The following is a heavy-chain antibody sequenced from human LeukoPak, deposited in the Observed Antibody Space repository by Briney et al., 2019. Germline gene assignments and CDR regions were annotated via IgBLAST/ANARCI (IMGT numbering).Heavy chain of an antibody. Sequence: GGSLRLSCAASGFTFSSYWMSWVRQAPGKGLEWVANIKQDESEKSYVDSVKGRLTISRDNAKNSLYLQMNSLRAEDTAVYYCAGDLDIVVVPAAASPLGYWGQGTLVTVSS. D-gene: IGHD2-2*01. CDR1: GFTFSSYW. V-gene: IGHV3-7*01. J-gene: IGHJ4*02. CDR2: IKQDESEK. CDR3: AGDLDIVVVPAAASPLGY.